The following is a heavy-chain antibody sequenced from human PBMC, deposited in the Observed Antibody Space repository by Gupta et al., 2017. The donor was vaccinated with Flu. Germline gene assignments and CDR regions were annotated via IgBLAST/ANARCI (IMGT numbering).Heavy chain of an antibody. J-gene: IGHJ4*02. CDR2: IKSTIDGGTT. CDR3: TTENMAVAGLGY. CDR1: RFPFNISW. Sequence: EVQLVESGGGLVKAGVSLRLSCAASRFPFNISWMGWVRQAPGQGLEWVGRIKSTIDGGTTDYAAPVKGRFTISRDDSKETLYLKMKSLKTEDTAVYYCTTENMAVAGLGYWGQGTLVSVS. D-gene: IGHD6-19*01. V-gene: IGHV3-15*01.